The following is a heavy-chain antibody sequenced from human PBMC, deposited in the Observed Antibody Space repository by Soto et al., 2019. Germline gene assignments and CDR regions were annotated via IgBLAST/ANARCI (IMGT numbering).Heavy chain of an antibody. Sequence: PGGSLRLSCTAFGFTFSRYARNWVRQAPGKGLEWVSTFDNSDGRTYYTDSVKGRFTISRDNSRNTLFLQMGSLSPEYTAVYYWAKVRDTSMDMNFESWGRRTLVTVGS. D-gene: IGHD5-18*01. CDR2: FDNSDGRT. CDR1: GFTFSRYA. V-gene: IGHV3-23*01. CDR3: AKVRDTSMDMNFES. J-gene: IGHJ4*02.